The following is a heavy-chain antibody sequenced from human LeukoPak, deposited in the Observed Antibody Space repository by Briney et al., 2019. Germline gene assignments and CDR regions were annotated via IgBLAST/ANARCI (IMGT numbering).Heavy chain of an antibody. Sequence: GGSLRPSCAASGFTFSSYGMTWVRQAPGKGLEWVSYISSSSSTIYYADSVKGRFTISRDNAKNSLYLQLNSLRAEDTAVYYCASGSYDYYYYMDVWGKGTTVTVSS. CDR2: ISSSSSTI. CDR1: GFTFSSYG. D-gene: IGHD5-12*01. V-gene: IGHV3-48*01. J-gene: IGHJ6*03. CDR3: ASGSYDYYYYMDV.